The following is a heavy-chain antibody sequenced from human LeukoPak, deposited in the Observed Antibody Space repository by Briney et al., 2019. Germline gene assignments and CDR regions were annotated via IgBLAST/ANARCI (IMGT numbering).Heavy chain of an antibody. CDR2: IRYDGSNK. V-gene: IGHV3-30*02. Sequence: GGSLRLSCAASGFTFSSYGMHWVRQAPGKGLEWVAFIRYDGSNKYYADSVKGRFTISRDNSKNTLYLQMNSLRAEDTAVYYCAKDQRYYYDSSGHYLDYWGQGTLVTVSS. CDR1: GFTFSSYG. J-gene: IGHJ4*02. D-gene: IGHD3-22*01. CDR3: AKDQRYYYDSSGHYLDY.